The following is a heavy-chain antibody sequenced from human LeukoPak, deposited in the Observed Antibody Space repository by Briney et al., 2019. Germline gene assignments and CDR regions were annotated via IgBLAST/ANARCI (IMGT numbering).Heavy chain of an antibody. D-gene: IGHD3-3*01. J-gene: IGHJ6*03. CDR3: ARAVDFWSGYFDYYYYYMDV. V-gene: IGHV4-4*02. Sequence: KPSETLSLTCAVSGGSISRSNWWSWVRPSPGKGLEWIGEIYDNGSTNYNPSLKSRVTISVDKSKNQFSLKLSSVTAADTAVYYCARAVDFWSGYFDYYYYYMDVWGKGTTVTVSS. CDR2: IYDNGST. CDR1: GGSISRSNW.